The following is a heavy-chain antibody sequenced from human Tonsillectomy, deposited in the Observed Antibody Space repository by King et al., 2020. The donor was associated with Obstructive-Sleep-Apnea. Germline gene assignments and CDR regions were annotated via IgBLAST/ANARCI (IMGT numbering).Heavy chain of an antibody. CDR3: ARQLIVADYGGNSEWFDL. D-gene: IGHD4-23*01. CDR1: GGSISSSSFY. V-gene: IGHV4-39*01. J-gene: IGHJ5*02. CDR2: ISYSGSM. Sequence: QLQESGPGLVKPSETLSLTCTVSGGSISSSSFYWGWIRQPPGKGLEWIGSISYSGSMYYNPSLKSRVTISVDTSKNHFSLKLSSVTAADTAVYYCARQLIVADYGGNSEWFDLWGQGTLVTVSS.